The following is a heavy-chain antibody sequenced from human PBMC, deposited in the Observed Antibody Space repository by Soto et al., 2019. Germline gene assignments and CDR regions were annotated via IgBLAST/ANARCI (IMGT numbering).Heavy chain of an antibody. J-gene: IGHJ6*02. Sequence: ASETLSLTCSFSGDSVTSHYLTWIRQSPEKGLEWIGYMHYTGFSHYNPSLKSRLTISVDTSKNQFSLQLSSVTAADTAVYYCARARTGGRFLEWFSGMDVWGQGTTVTVSS. D-gene: IGHD3-3*01. CDR1: GDSVTSHY. CDR2: MHYTGFS. CDR3: ARARTGGRFLEWFSGMDV. V-gene: IGHV4-59*02.